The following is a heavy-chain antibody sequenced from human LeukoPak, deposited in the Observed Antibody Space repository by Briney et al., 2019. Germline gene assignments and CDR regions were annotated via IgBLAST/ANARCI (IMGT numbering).Heavy chain of an antibody. J-gene: IGHJ4*02. Sequence: GGSLRLSCAASGVTVSSNYMSWVRQAPGKGLEWVSVIYSGGSTYYADSVKGRFTISRDNSKNTLYLQMNSLRAEDTAVYYCAREFGDSSGYLFDYWGQGTLVTVSS. CDR3: AREFGDSSGYLFDY. CDR2: IYSGGST. V-gene: IGHV3-66*02. CDR1: GVTVSSNY. D-gene: IGHD3-22*01.